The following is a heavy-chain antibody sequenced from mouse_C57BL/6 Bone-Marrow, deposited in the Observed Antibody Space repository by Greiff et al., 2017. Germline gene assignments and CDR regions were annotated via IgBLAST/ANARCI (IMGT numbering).Heavy chain of an antibody. CDR1: GYSITSGYY. J-gene: IGHJ3*01. Sequence: EVQLVESGPGLVKPSQSLSLTCSVTGYSITSGYYWNWIRQFPGNKLEWMGYISYDGSNNYNPSLKNRISITRDTSKNQFFLKLNSVTTEDTATYYCARGDYGRGFAYWGQGTLVTVSA. CDR2: ISYDGSN. CDR3: ARGDYGRGFAY. D-gene: IGHD1-1*01. V-gene: IGHV3-6*01.